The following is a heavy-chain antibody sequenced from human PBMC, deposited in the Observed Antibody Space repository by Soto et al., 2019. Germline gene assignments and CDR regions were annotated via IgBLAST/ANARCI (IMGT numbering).Heavy chain of an antibody. J-gene: IGHJ4*02. CDR3: AKDFDFYIVATFERSHFDY. D-gene: IGHD5-12*01. CDR1: GFTFISYV. Sequence: QLGGALILSWAASGFTFISYVMHWVRQAPGKGLEWVAVISYDGSNKYYADSVKGRFTISRDNSKNTLYLQMNSLRAEDTAVYYCAKDFDFYIVATFERSHFDYWGQGTLVTVSS. CDR2: ISYDGSNK. V-gene: IGHV3-30*18.